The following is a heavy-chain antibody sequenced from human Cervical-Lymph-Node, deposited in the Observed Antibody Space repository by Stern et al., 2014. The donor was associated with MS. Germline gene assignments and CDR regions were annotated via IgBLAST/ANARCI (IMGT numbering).Heavy chain of an antibody. V-gene: IGHV2-5*02. CDR1: GFSVATAGVG. J-gene: IGHJ4*02. CDR3: AHSRVKYCRGGTCYSSLFDY. D-gene: IGHD2-15*01. Sequence: QVTLRESGPTLVKPTQTVTLTCTLSGFSVATAGVGVGWIRQPPGKALEWLALIYWDGDKLYSPSLKNRLTIIKDTSKNQVVLTMTNVDPVDTATYYCAHSRVKYCRGGTCYSSLFDYWGQGTLVTVS. CDR2: IYWDGDK.